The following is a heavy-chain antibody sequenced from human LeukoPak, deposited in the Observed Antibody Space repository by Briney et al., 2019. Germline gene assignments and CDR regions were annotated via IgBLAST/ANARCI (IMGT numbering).Heavy chain of an antibody. J-gene: IGHJ5*02. CDR3: ARGLGYSSFNWLDP. D-gene: IGHD6-13*01. Sequence: PSETLSLTCAVYGGSFSGYYWSWIRQPPGKGLEWIGEINHSGSTNYNPSLKSRVTISVDTSKNQFSLKLSSVTAADTAVYYCARGLGYSSFNWLDPWGQGTLVTVSS. CDR2: INHSGST. CDR1: GGSFSGYY. V-gene: IGHV4-34*01.